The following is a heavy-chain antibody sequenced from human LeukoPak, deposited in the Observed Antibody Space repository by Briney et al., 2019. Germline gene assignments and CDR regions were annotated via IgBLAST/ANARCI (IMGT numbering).Heavy chain of an antibody. V-gene: IGHV4-34*01. CDR3: ARGGGYCSSTSCYYRGPYNWFDP. CDR1: GGSFSGYY. CDR2: INHSGST. Sequence: SETLSLTCAVYGGSFSGYYWSWIRQPPGKGLEWIGEINHSGSTNYNPSLKSRVTISVDTSKNQFSLKLSSVTAADTAVYYCARGGGYCSSTSCYYRGPYNWFDPWGQGTLVTVSS. J-gene: IGHJ5*02. D-gene: IGHD2-2*01.